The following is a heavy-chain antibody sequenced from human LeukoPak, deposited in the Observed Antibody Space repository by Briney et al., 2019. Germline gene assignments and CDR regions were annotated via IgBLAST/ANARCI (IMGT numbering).Heavy chain of an antibody. CDR3: ARDYYGSGSL. Sequence: PSETLSLTCTVSGGPISSSSYYWGWIRQPPGKGLEWIGSIYYSGSTYYNPSLKSRVTISVDTSKNQFSLKLSSVTAADTAVYYCARDYYGSGSLWGQGTLVTVSS. D-gene: IGHD3-10*01. J-gene: IGHJ4*02. CDR1: GGPISSSSYY. CDR2: IYYSGST. V-gene: IGHV4-39*01.